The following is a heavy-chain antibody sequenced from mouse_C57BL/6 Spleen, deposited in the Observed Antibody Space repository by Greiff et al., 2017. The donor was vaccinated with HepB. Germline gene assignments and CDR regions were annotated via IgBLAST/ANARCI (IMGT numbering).Heavy chain of an antibody. D-gene: IGHD2-3*01. J-gene: IGHJ4*01. CDR2: INPNNGGT. CDR1: GYTFTDYY. V-gene: IGHV1-26*01. CDR3: ARVRYDGYYGAMDY. Sequence: EVQLQQSGPELVKPGASVKISCKASGYTFTDYYMNWVKQSHGKSLEWIGDINPNNGGTSYNQKFKGKATLTVDKSSSTAYMELRRLTSEDSAVYYCARVRYDGYYGAMDYWGQRTSVTVAS.